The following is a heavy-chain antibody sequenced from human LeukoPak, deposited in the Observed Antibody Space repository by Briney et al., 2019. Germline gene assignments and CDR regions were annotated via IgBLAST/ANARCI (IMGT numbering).Heavy chain of an antibody. CDR2: ISDRSSTI. V-gene: IGHV3-48*04. J-gene: IGHJ6*03. Sequence: GGSLRLSCAACGFTFTEYSIIWVRQAPGKGLEWVSFISDISDRSSTIHYADSVKGRFTISRDNAERSVYLQMNSLRADDTAVYYCARVRGPTLKTCYMDVWGTGTTVTVSS. CDR3: ARVRGPTLKTCYMDV. D-gene: IGHD3-10*01. CDR1: GFTFTEYS.